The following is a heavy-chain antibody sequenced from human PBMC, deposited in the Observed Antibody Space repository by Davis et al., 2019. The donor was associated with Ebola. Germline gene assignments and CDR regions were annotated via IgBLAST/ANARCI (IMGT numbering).Heavy chain of an antibody. J-gene: IGHJ4*02. Sequence: GESLKISCAASGFMFSDYFMNWVRQAPGKGLVWVSRINGDGSTTSYADSVKGRFTISRDNAKNTLYLQMDSLTAEDTAVYYCARVRSNILTGYHYWGQGTVVTVSS. CDR1: GFMFSDYF. V-gene: IGHV3-74*01. CDR3: ARVRSNILTGYHY. D-gene: IGHD3-9*01. CDR2: INGDGSTT.